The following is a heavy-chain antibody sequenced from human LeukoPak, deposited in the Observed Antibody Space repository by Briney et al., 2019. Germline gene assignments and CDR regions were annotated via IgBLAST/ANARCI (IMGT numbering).Heavy chain of an antibody. J-gene: IGHJ5*02. CDR1: GGSFSGYY. CDR3: ARGRLRFLEWSQRNNWFDP. CDR2: INHSGST. Sequence: SETLSLTCAVYGGSFSGYYWSWIRQPPGKGLEWIGEINHSGSTNYNPSLKSRVTISVDTSKNQFSLKLSPVTAADTAVYYCARGRLRFLEWSQRNNWFDPWGQGTLVTVSS. D-gene: IGHD3-3*01. V-gene: IGHV4-34*01.